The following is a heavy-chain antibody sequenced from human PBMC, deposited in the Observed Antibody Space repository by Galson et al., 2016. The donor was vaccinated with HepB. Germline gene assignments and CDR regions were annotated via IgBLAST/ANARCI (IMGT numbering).Heavy chain of an antibody. D-gene: IGHD2-15*01. CDR1: GYTFTTYY. CDR2: LNPIDGTT. V-gene: IGHV1-46*01. CDR3: PKETYFSGGQFSSGMDV. J-gene: IGHJ6*02. Sequence: SVKVSCKASGYTFTTYYMHWVRQAPGQGLEWMGILNPIDGTTSYAEQFQGRFTMTRDTSTSTVYLELSSLPSEDTAMYYCPKETYFSGGQFSSGMDVWGQGTTVTVSS.